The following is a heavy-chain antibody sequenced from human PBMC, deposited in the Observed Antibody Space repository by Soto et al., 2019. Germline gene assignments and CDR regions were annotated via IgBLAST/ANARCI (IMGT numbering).Heavy chain of an antibody. V-gene: IGHV4-30-4*01. CDR3: AREKGYISGPKNFDS. CDR1: GGSVSSGDYF. J-gene: IGHJ4*02. D-gene: IGHD5-12*01. Sequence: SETLSLTCTVSGGSVSSGDYFWSWIRQPPGKGLEWIGYIYDSGSSYYNPSLKSRVTMSVDTSKNQFSRKLRSVTAADTAMYYCAREKGYISGPKNFDSWGQGTLVTVSS. CDR2: IYDSGSS.